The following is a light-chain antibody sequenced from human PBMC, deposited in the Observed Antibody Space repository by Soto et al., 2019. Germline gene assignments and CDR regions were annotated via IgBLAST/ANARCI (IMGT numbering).Light chain of an antibody. CDR1: QHVSSN. CDR3: QMYNNWPYT. CDR2: RAS. Sequence: EIVMTQSPATLSVSPGGSATLSCRASQHVSSNFAWYRQKPGQAPTLLIYRASTRATSIQASFSGSGSGTEFTLLIRSLQSEDFAVYYCQMYNNWPYTFGQGTKLEIK. V-gene: IGKV3-15*01. J-gene: IGKJ2*01.